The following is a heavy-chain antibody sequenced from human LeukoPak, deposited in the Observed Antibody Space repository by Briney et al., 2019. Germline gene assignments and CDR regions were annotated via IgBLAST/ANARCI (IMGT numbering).Heavy chain of an antibody. Sequence: ASVTVSFTASGYTFTSYYMHWVRQAPGQGLEWMGIINPSGGSTSYAQKFQGRVTMTRDTSTSTVYMELSSLRSEDTAVYYCARRGWLQENGMDVWGQGTTVTVSS. J-gene: IGHJ6*02. CDR2: INPSGGST. CDR1: GYTFTSYY. V-gene: IGHV1-46*01. D-gene: IGHD5-24*01. CDR3: ARRGWLQENGMDV.